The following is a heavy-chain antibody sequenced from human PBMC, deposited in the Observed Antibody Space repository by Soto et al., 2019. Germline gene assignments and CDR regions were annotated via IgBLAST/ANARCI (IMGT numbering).Heavy chain of an antibody. CDR2: ISAYNGNT. D-gene: IGHD1-26*01. CDR3: ERVVGGLGPWFDP. Sequence: QVQLEQSGAEVKKPGASVKVSCKASGYTFTSYGISWVRQAPGQGLEWMGRISAYNGNTNYAQKLQGRVTMTTDTPTSTAYSEPRSLRSDDTAVYSCERVVGGLGPWFDPWGQGTLVTVSP. J-gene: IGHJ5*02. CDR1: GYTFTSYG. V-gene: IGHV1-18*01.